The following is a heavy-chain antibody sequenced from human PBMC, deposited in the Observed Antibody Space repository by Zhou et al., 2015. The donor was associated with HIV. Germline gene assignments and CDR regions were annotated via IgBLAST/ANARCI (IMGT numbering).Heavy chain of an antibody. J-gene: IGHJ5*02. Sequence: QVRLVQSGAEVKKPGSSVKVSCKASGGTFSNHGISWVRQAPGQGLEWMGGIVPFFGTANYAQKFQGRVTITADKSTSTAYMELSSLRSEDTAVYYCARSYSGLGGPDHWGQGTLVTVSS. CDR1: GGTFSNHG. CDR3: ARSYSGLGGPDH. CDR2: IVPFFGTA. D-gene: IGHD5-12*01. V-gene: IGHV1-69*06.